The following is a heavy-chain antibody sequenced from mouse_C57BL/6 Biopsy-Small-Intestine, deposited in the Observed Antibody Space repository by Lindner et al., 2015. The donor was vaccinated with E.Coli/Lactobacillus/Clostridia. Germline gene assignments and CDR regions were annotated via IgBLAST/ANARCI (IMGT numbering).Heavy chain of an antibody. D-gene: IGHD2-14*01. V-gene: IGHV1-82*01. J-gene: IGHJ2*01. CDR3: ARGTRLDY. CDR2: IFPGDGDI. Sequence: VQLQESGPELVKPGASVKISCKASGYVFSDSWMNWVKQRPGKGLEWIGRIFPGDGDITYNGKFKGKAALTADKSSSTAYMQLNSLTSEDSAVYFCARGTRLDYWGQGSTLTVSA. CDR1: GYVFSDSW.